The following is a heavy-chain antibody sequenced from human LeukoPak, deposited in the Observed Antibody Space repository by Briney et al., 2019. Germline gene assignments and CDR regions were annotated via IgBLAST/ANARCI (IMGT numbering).Heavy chain of an antibody. V-gene: IGHV1-2*02. CDR3: ARESSCDTTNCLAPTDWFDP. J-gene: IGHJ5*02. CDR1: GYTFTGYY. Sequence: GASVKVSCKASGYTFTGYYIHWVRQAPGQGLAWMGWISPNSGDTNYAQKFQGRVTMTRDTSITTAYMELSRLRSDDTAVYYCARESSCDTTNCLAPTDWFDPWGQGTLVTVSS. CDR2: ISPNSGDT. D-gene: IGHD2/OR15-2a*01.